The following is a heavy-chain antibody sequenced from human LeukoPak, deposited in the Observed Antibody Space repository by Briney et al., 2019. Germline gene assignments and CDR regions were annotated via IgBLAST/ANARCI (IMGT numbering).Heavy chain of an antibody. CDR1: GFTFSSYG. CDR2: LSNTGNI. D-gene: IGHD3-10*02. J-gene: IGHJ4*02. Sequence: PGESLRLSCAASGFTFSSYGMNWVRQAPGKGLEWLSYLSNTGNIHYVQSVKGRFTISRDNAKSSLYLQMDGLRAEDTAVYYCARRGDSPMIGDHWGQGILVTVAS. V-gene: IGHV3-48*01. CDR3: ARRGDSPMIGDH.